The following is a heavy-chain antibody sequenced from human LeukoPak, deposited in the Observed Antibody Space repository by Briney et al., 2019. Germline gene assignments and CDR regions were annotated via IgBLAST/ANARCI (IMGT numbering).Heavy chain of an antibody. CDR3: ARGPYYYGSGSSDHNWFDP. Sequence: ASVKVSCKASGYTFTSYYMHWVRQAPGQGLEWMGIINPSGGSTSYAQKFQGRVTMTRDTSTSTVYMELSSLRSEDTAVYYCARGPYYYGSGSSDHNWFDPWGQGTLVTVSS. J-gene: IGHJ5*02. V-gene: IGHV1-46*01. CDR2: INPSGGST. D-gene: IGHD3-10*01. CDR1: GYTFTSYY.